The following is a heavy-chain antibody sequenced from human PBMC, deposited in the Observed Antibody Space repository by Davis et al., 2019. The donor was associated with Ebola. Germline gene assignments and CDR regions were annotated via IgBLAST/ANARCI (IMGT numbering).Heavy chain of an antibody. CDR2: INPNSGGT. CDR1: GYTFTGYY. J-gene: IGHJ4*02. CDR3: ARVPRFLEWLFGEIFDY. V-gene: IGHV1-2*02. D-gene: IGHD3-3*01. Sequence: AASVKVSCKASGYTFTGYYMHWVRQAPGQGLEWMGWINPNSGGTNYAQKFQGRVTMTRDTSTSTVYMELRSLRSDDTAVYYCARVPRFLEWLFGEIFDYWGQGTLVTVSS.